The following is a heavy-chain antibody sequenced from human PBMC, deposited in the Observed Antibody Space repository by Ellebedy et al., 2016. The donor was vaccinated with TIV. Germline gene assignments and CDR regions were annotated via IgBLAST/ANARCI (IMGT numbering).Heavy chain of an antibody. Sequence: GESLKISXAASGFIFRSYWIPWVRQGSGTGLLSVSNSNGDGSSTNYAESVKSRFTMSRDNAKNTVYLQMNSLRAEDTAVYYCARSYDDWGQGTPVTVSS. CDR1: GFIFRSYW. CDR3: ARSYDD. CDR2: SNGDGSST. V-gene: IGHV3-74*01. J-gene: IGHJ4*02.